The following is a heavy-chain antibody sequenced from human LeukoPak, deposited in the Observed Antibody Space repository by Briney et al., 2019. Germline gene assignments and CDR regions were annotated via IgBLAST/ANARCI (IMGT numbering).Heavy chain of an antibody. CDR2: ISWNSGSI. V-gene: IGHV3-9*01. J-gene: IGHJ4*02. Sequence: GGSLRLSCAASGFTFDDYAMHWVRQAPGKGLEWVSGISWNSGSIGYADSVKGRFTISRDNSKNTLYLQMNSLRAEDTAVYYCAKDRVAAAWTKFDYWGQGTLVTVSS. D-gene: IGHD6-13*01. CDR3: AKDRVAAAWTKFDY. CDR1: GFTFDDYA.